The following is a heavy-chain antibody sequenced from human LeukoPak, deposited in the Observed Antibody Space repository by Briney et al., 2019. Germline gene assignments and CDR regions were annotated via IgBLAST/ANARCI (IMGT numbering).Heavy chain of an antibody. CDR1: GYSFTSYW. CDR2: IYPADSDT. Sequence: GESLKISCKGPGYSFTSYWIGWVRQLPGRGLEWMGSIYPADSDTEYSASFQGQVTISADKSIRTAYLQWRSLKDSDTAIYYCARMSKDYCSNGVCSTGLDYWGQGTLVTVSS. CDR3: ARMSKDYCSNGVCSTGLDY. J-gene: IGHJ4*02. V-gene: IGHV5-51*01. D-gene: IGHD2-8*01.